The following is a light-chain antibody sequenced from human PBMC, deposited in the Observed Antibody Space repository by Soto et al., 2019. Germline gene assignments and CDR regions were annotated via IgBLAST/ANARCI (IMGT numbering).Light chain of an antibody. CDR1: SSEVGGFNY. CDR2: DVS. J-gene: IGLJ1*01. CDR3: SSYTSSSSYV. Sequence: SVLTQPASVSGSPGQSITISCTGTSSEVGGFNYVSWYQQHPGKAPKLMIYDVSNRPSGVSNRFSGSKSGNTASLTFSGLQAEDEADYYCSSYTSSSSYVFGTGTKVTVL. V-gene: IGLV2-14*01.